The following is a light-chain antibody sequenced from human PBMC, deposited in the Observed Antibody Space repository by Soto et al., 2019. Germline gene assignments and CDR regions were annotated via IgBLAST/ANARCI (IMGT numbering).Light chain of an antibody. Sequence: DIQLTQSPSFLSASVGDRVTITCRASQGISSNLGWYQQTPGKAPKLLIYGASTLQSGVPSRFSGSASGTEFTLTITSLQPEDFTTYFCLQFNSYPRTFGGGTKVEIK. V-gene: IGKV1-9*01. CDR1: QGISSN. CDR2: GAS. CDR3: LQFNSYPRT. J-gene: IGKJ4*02.